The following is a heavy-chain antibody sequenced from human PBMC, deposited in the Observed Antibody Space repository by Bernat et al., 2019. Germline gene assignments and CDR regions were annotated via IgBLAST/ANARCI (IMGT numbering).Heavy chain of an antibody. Sequence: EVQLVESGGGLVKPGGSLRLSCAASGFPFSSYVMNWVRQPPGKGRGWVSSISSSSSYIYYADSVKGRFTISRDNAKNSLYLQMNSLRAEDTAVYFCARGDSSGWYRAGYYFDYWGQGTLVTVSS. V-gene: IGHV3-21*01. CDR3: ARGDSSGWYRAGYYFDY. D-gene: IGHD6-19*01. CDR1: GFPFSSYV. CDR2: ISSSSSYI. J-gene: IGHJ4*02.